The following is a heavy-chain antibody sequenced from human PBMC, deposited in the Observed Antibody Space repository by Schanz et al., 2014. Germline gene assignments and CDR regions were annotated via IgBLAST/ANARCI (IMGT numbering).Heavy chain of an antibody. CDR2: IIPILGIA. Sequence: QVQLVQSEAEVKKPGSSVKVSCKASGGTFSSYTISWVRQAPGQGLEWMGRIIPILGIANYAQNFQGRVTITADKATSTAYMELTSLRSEDTAVDDCEGTYCSSNSCYTGYYYMDVWGKGTTVTVSS. CDR3: EGTYCSSNSCYTGYYYMDV. J-gene: IGHJ6*03. D-gene: IGHD2-2*02. CDR1: GGTFSSYT. V-gene: IGHV1-69*02.